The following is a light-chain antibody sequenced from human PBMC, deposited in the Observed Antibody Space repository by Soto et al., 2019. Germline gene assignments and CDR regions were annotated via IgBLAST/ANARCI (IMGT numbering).Light chain of an antibody. CDR3: CSYAGTYTRV. V-gene: IGLV2-11*01. CDR1: SSDVANYNY. Sequence: SALTQPRSVSGSPGQSVTISCTRTSSDVANYNYVSWYQQHPGKAPKLMIYDVNKRPPGVPYRFSGSKSGNTASLTISGLQAEDEADYYCCSYAGTYTRVFGTGTRSPS. CDR2: DVN. J-gene: IGLJ1*01.